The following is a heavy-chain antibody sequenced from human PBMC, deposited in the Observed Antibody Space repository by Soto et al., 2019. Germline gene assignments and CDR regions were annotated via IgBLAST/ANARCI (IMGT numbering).Heavy chain of an antibody. CDR1: GYTFTSYY. CDR3: ARQYSSSARTYGMDV. Sequence: ASVKVSCKASGYTFTSYYMHWVRQAPGQGLEWMGIINPSGGSTSYAQKFQGRVTMTRDTSTSTVYMELSSLRSEDTAVYYYARQYSSSARTYGMDVWGQGTTVSVS. CDR2: INPSGGST. J-gene: IGHJ6*02. V-gene: IGHV1-46*01. D-gene: IGHD6-6*01.